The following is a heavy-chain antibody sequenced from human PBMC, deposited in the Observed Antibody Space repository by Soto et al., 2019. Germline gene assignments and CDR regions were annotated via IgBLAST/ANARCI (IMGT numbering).Heavy chain of an antibody. D-gene: IGHD2-21*01. CDR2: VSGSGGST. Sequence: EVQLLESGGGLVQPGGSLRLSCAASEFTFRNYAMSWVRQAPGKGLEWVSCVSGSGGSTYYADSVKGRFTISRDNSKNTLYLQMNSLRGANTAINYCAKKASLQGDDKTGYFDLWGRGTLVIVSS. J-gene: IGHJ2*01. CDR1: EFTFRNYA. CDR3: AKKASLQGDDKTGYFDL. V-gene: IGHV3-23*01.